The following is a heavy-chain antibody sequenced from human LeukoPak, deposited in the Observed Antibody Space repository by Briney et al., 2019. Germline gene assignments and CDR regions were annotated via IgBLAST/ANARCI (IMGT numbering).Heavy chain of an antibody. CDR2: IYYSGST. D-gene: IGHD3-22*01. CDR1: GGSISSYY. J-gene: IGHJ4*02. Sequence: SETLSLTCTVSGGSISSYYWSWIRQPPGKGLEWIGYIYYSGSTNYNPSLKSRVTISVDTSKNQFSLKLSSVTAADTAVYYCARDDSSGYYNYWGQGTLVTVSS. V-gene: IGHV4-59*01. CDR3: ARDDSSGYYNY.